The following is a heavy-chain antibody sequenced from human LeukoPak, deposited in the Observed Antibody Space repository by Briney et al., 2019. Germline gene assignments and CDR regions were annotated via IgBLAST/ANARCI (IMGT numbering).Heavy chain of an antibody. V-gene: IGHV1-8*02. CDR3: ARAKTYYDFWSGYWRGYYYYGMDV. J-gene: IGHJ6*02. D-gene: IGHD3-3*01. CDR2: MNPNSGNT. CDR1: GYTFTSYG. Sequence: ASVKVSCKASGYTFTSYGISWVRQAPGQGLEWMGWMNPNSGNTGYAQKFQGRVTMTRNTSISTAYMELSSLRSEDTAVYYCARAKTYYDFWSGYWRGYYYYGMDVWGQGTTVTVSS.